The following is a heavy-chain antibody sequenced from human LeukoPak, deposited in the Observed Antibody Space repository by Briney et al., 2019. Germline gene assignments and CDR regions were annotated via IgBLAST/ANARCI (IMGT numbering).Heavy chain of an antibody. CDR3: ARDRGYDSSGYAY. CDR2: IYYSGST. Sequence: SETLSLTCTVSGGSISSSSYYWGWIRQPPGKGLEWIGSIYYSGSTYYNPSLKSRVTMSVDTSKNQFSLKLSSVTAADTAVYYCARDRGYDSSGYAYWGQGTLVTVSS. D-gene: IGHD3-22*01. J-gene: IGHJ4*02. CDR1: GGSISSSSYY. V-gene: IGHV4-39*07.